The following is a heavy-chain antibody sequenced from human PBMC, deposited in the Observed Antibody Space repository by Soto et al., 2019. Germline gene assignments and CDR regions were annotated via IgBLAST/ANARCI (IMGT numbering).Heavy chain of an antibody. Sequence: SVKVSCKASGFTFTSSAMQWVRQARGQRLEWIGWIVVGSGNTNYAQKFQERVTITRDMSTSTAYMELSSLRSEDTAVYYCAAGVAAAGTFDIWGQGTMVTVSS. CDR1: GFTFTSSA. CDR3: AAGVAAAGTFDI. CDR2: IVVGSGNT. D-gene: IGHD6-13*01. J-gene: IGHJ3*02. V-gene: IGHV1-58*02.